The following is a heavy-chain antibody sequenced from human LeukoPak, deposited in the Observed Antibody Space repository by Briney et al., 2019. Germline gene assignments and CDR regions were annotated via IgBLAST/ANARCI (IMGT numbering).Heavy chain of an antibody. CDR3: ARAPSVIVVGAYFDY. J-gene: IGHJ4*02. Sequence: SETLSLTCTVSGASISSGDYYWSWIRQHPGKGLEWIGYIYYSGSTYYNPSLKSRLTISVDTSKNQFSLRLSSVTPADTAVYYCARAPSVIVVGAYFDYWGQGAPVTVSS. V-gene: IGHV4-31*03. D-gene: IGHD3-22*01. CDR1: GASISSGDYY. CDR2: IYYSGST.